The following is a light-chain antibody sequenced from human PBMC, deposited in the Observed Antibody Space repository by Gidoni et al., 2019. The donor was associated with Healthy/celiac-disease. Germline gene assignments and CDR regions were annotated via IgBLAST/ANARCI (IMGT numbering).Light chain of an antibody. J-gene: IGKJ5*01. V-gene: IGKV3-11*01. CDR1: QIVSSY. Sequence: EIVLTQSPATLSLSPGERATLSCRASQIVSSYLAWYQQKPGQAPRLLIYDASNRATGIPARFSGSGSGTDFTLTIRSLEPEDFAVYYCQQRSNWPITFGQGTRLEIK. CDR3: QQRSNWPIT. CDR2: DAS.